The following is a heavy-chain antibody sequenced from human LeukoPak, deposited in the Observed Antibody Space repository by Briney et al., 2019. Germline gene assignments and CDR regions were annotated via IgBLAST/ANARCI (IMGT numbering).Heavy chain of an antibody. D-gene: IGHD3-22*01. V-gene: IGHV3-9*01. CDR1: GFTFDDYA. CDR3: AKEVIVGNFDY. Sequence: GRSLRLSCAASGFTFDDYAVHWVRQAPGKGLEWVSGISWNSGSIGYADSVKGRFTISRDNAKNSLYLQMNSLRAEDTALYYCAKEVIVGNFDYWGQGTLVTVSS. J-gene: IGHJ4*02. CDR2: ISWNSGSI.